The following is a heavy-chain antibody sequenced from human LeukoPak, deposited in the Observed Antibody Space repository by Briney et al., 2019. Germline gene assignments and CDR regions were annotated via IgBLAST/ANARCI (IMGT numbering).Heavy chain of an antibody. J-gene: IGHJ4*02. D-gene: IGHD2-8*01. CDR3: AKVKALDAVASYFDY. CDR2: ISSSGDTT. Sequence: PGGSLRLSCAASGFVFSTYAMGWVRQAPGNGLEWVSAISSSGDTTYCADSVKGQFTIYRDNSKNTLDLQMSSLRAEDTAMYHCAKVKALDAVASYFDYWGQGTLVTVSS. V-gene: IGHV3-23*01. CDR1: GFVFSTYA.